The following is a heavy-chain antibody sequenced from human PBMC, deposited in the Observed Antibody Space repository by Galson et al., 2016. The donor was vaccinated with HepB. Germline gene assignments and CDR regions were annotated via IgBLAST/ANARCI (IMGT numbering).Heavy chain of an antibody. CDR2: INPSGGSP. V-gene: IGHV1-46*01. D-gene: IGHD2-15*01. Sequence: SVKVSCKASGYTFTSYHMHWVRQAPGQGLEWMGVINPSGGSPTYAQEFQGRVTMSRDTSTSTVYMELSSLRFEDTAVYYCARRFCSGGSCYGVWIYYYGMDVWGQGTTVTVSS. CDR3: ARRFCSGGSCYGVWIYYYGMDV. CDR1: GYTFTSYH. J-gene: IGHJ6*02.